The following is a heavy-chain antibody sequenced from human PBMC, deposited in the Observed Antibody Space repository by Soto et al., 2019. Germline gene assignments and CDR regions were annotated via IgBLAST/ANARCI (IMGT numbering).Heavy chain of an antibody. CDR3: ARDRYYKYYYDSSGPVEYFQH. CDR2: ISAYNGNT. V-gene: IGHV1-18*04. CDR1: GYTFTSYG. J-gene: IGHJ1*01. D-gene: IGHD3-22*01. Sequence: ASVKVSCKASGYTFTSYGISWVRQAPGQGLEWMGWISAYNGNTNYAQKLQGRVTMTTDTSTSTAYMELRSLRSDDTAVYYCARDRYYKYYYDSSGPVEYFQHWGQGTLVTVSS.